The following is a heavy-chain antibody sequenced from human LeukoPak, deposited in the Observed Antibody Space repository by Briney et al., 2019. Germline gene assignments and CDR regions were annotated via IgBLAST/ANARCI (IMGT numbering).Heavy chain of an antibody. J-gene: IGHJ4*02. CDR1: GYSISGGYY. V-gene: IGHV4-38-2*02. CDR3: AREGGSYFSAPFDY. CDR2: IYHSGST. Sequence: SETLSLTCAVSGYSISGGYYWGWIRQPPGKGLEWIGSIYHSGSTYYNPSLKSRVTISVDTSKNQFSLKLSSVTAADTAVYYCAREGGSYFSAPFDYWGQGTLVTVSS. D-gene: IGHD1-26*01.